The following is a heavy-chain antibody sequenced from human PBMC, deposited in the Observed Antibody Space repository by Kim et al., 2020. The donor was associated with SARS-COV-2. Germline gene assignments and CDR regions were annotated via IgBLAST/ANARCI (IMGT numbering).Heavy chain of an antibody. CDR3: ARDMPADVAWGGEPIDV. D-gene: IGHD3-16*01. Sequence: GGSLRLSCAASGFIVSDAYISWVRQAPGKGLEWVSMIHSGGDSEYADSVKGRFTISRHNSKNTVYLEMNNLRPEDTAAYYCARDMPADVAWGGEPIDVWG. CDR2: IHSGGDS. J-gene: IGHJ3*01. V-gene: IGHV3-53*01. CDR1: GFIVSDAY.